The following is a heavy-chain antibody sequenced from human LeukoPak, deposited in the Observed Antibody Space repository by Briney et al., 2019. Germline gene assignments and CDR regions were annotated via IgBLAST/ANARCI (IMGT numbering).Heavy chain of an antibody. CDR3: ARERISDYDY. J-gene: IGHJ4*02. CDR2: ISSDGTNK. CDR1: GFTFRNYA. D-gene: IGHD2-15*01. V-gene: IGHV3-30-3*01. Sequence: PGGSLRLSCAASGFTFRNYAIHWVRQAPGKGLEWVAVISSDGTNKNYADSVKGRFTISRDKAKNTVYLQVNSLRSEDTAVYYCARERISDYDYWGQGTLVTVSS.